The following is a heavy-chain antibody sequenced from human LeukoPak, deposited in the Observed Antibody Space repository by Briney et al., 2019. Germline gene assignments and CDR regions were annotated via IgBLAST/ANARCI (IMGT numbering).Heavy chain of an antibody. CDR2: IYYSGST. CDR1: GGSISSGSYY. CDR3: ARETTKYSSSSWVFDY. D-gene: IGHD6-6*01. J-gene: IGHJ4*02. V-gene: IGHV4-39*07. Sequence: SETLSLTCTVSGGSISSGSYYWSWIRQPAGKGLEWIGSIYYSGSTYYNPSLKSRVTISVDTSKNQFSLKLSSVTAADTAVYYCARETTKYSSSSWVFDYWGQGTLVTVSS.